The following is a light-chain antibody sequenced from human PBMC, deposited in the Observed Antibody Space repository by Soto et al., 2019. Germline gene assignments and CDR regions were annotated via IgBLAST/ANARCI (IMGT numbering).Light chain of an antibody. J-gene: IGKJ1*01. CDR3: QQYADWPRT. V-gene: IGKV3-15*01. Sequence: EVVLSQSPGTLSVYPGERATLSCRASESVRTSLAWYQQKPGRSPSLLIYGASTRATGLPARFSGSGSGTEFTLTISSLQSEDFAVYYCQQYADWPRTFGQGTKVDIK. CDR1: ESVRTS. CDR2: GAS.